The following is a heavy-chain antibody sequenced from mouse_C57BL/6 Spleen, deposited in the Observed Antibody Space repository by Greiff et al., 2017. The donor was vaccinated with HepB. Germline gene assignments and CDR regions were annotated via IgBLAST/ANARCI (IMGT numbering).Heavy chain of an antibody. CDR1: GYTFTSYW. CDR2: IYPGSGST. V-gene: IGHV1-55*01. CDR3: ARAYYGSSSYAMDY. D-gene: IGHD1-1*01. J-gene: IGHJ4*01. Sequence: VQLQQSGAELVKPGASVKMSCKASGYTFTSYWITWVKQRPGQGLEWIGDIYPGSGSTNYNEKFKSKATLTVDTSSSTAYMQLSSLTSEDSAVYYCARAYYGSSSYAMDYRGQGTSVTVSS.